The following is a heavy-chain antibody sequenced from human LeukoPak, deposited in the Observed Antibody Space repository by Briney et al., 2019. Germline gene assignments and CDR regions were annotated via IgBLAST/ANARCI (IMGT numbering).Heavy chain of an antibody. Sequence: PSETLSLTCAVYGGSFSGYYWSWIRQPPGKGLEWIGEINHSGSTNYNPSLKGRVTISVDTSKNQFSLKLSSVTAADTAVYYCARASGYSYLNWFDPWGQGTLVTVSS. J-gene: IGHJ5*02. CDR1: GGSFSGYY. D-gene: IGHD5-18*01. V-gene: IGHV4-34*01. CDR2: INHSGST. CDR3: ARASGYSYLNWFDP.